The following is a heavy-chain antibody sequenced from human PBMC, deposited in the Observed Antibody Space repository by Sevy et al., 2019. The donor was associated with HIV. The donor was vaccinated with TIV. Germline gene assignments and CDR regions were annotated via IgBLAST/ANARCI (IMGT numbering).Heavy chain of an antibody. CDR2: LYPGDSDT. V-gene: IGHV5-51*01. Sequence: GESLKIPCKASGYSFTSQKIGWVRQMPGKGLEGMGILYPGDSDTRYSPSLQGQFTISAYKSTSTAYLHWSSPKASDTAIYFCARVSYCGGDCPFDYWGQGALVTVSS. CDR1: GYSFTSQK. J-gene: IGHJ4*02. D-gene: IGHD2-21*02. CDR3: ARVSYCGGDCPFDY.